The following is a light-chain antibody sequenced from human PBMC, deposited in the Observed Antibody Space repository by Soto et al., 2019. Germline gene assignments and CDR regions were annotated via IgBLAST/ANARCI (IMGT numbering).Light chain of an antibody. CDR2: ASL. CDR3: QQRYNIPYT. V-gene: IGKV1-39*01. CDR1: QSIATF. Sequence: DIQMTQSPSSLSVSVRDRVTITCRASQSIATFLHWYQQKPGKAPKLLIYASLNLQSGGPSRFSGSGSGTDFTLTISSLQPEDFATYYCQQRYNIPYTFGQGTKLEIK. J-gene: IGKJ2*01.